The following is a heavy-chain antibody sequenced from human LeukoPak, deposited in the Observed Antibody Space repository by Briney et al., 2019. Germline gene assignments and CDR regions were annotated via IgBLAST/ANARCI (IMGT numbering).Heavy chain of an antibody. V-gene: IGHV3-21*01. Sequence: GGSLSLSCAASGFTFSSYTMNWVRQAPGKGLEWVSSISSSSSYIYYADSVKGRFTISRDNSKNTLYLQMNSLRAEDTAVYYCAKDLSLAWGQGTLVTVSS. CDR1: GFTFSSYT. D-gene: IGHD3-16*02. CDR3: AKDLSLA. CDR2: ISSSSSYI. J-gene: IGHJ5*02.